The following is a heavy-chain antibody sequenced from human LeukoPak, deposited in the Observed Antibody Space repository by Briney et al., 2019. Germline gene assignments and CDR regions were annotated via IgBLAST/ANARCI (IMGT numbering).Heavy chain of an antibody. Sequence: GGSLRLSCAASGFTSSSYGMHWVRQAPGKGLEWVAVISYDGSNKYYVDSVKGRFTISRDNAKNSLYLQMNSQRAEDTAVYYCARVLVGGTNWFDPWGQGTLVTVSS. J-gene: IGHJ5*02. CDR2: ISYDGSNK. CDR3: ARVLVGGTNWFDP. D-gene: IGHD1-26*01. V-gene: IGHV3-30*03. CDR1: GFTSSSYG.